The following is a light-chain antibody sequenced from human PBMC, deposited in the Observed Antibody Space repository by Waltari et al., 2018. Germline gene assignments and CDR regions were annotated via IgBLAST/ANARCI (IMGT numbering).Light chain of an antibody. CDR2: GKD. Sequence: SSELTQDTAVSVALGQTVRFTCQGDSLRTSYASWYQLKPGQAPVVVICGKDKRPSGIPDRISGYSSGTTSSLTITGAQAEDEADYCCSSRNGRANEVVFAGGTKVTVL. J-gene: IGLJ3*02. V-gene: IGLV3-19*01. CDR1: SLRTSY. CDR3: SSRNGRANEVV.